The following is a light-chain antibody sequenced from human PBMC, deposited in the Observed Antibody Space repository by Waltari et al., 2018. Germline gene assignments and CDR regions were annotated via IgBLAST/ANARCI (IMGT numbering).Light chain of an antibody. CDR2: AAS. CDR3: QQDVSSPPGVT. V-gene: IGKV3-20*01. CDR1: QTVSRNH. Sequence: EIVLTQSPGTLSLSPGERTTLSCRASQTVSRNHLAWYQQKPGQAPRLLIYAASSSPPCIPDSFSGSGSGTEFTLTISRLEPEDFAVYYCQQDVSSPPGVTFGPGTKVDIK. J-gene: IGKJ3*01.